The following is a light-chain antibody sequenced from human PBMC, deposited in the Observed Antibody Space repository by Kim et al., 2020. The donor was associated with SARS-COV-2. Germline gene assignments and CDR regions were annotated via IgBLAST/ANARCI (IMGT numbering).Light chain of an antibody. CDR2: AAA. CDR3: QKYNSAPWT. J-gene: IGKJ1*01. V-gene: IGKV1-27*01. CDR1: QGIANS. Sequence: ASSGDRVTITCRASQGIANSLAWYQQKPGKVPQVLIYAAATLQSGVPSRFSGSGSGTEFTLTIGSLQTEDVATYFCQKYNSAPWTFGQGTKVDIK.